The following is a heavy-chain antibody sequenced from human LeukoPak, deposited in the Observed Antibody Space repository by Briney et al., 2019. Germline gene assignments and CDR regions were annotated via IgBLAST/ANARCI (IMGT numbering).Heavy chain of an antibody. CDR2: IYYSGST. CDR3: ARGAIFGVALTYYFDY. D-gene: IGHD3-3*01. CDR1: GGSISSCY. J-gene: IGHJ4*02. V-gene: IGHV4-59*01. Sequence: SETLSLTCTVSGGSISSCYWSWIRQPPGKGLEWIGYIYYSGSTNYNPSLKSRVTISVDTSKNQFSLKLSSVTAADTAVYYCARGAIFGVALTYYFDYWGQGTLVTVSS.